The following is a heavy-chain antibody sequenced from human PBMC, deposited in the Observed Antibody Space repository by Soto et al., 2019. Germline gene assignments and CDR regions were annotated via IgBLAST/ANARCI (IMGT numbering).Heavy chain of an antibody. Sequence: GGSLRLSCAASGFTFSNYWMNWVRQAPGKGLEWVANIRQDGSEEWYVDSVKGRFTISRDNSKNSLYLQMNTLGAEDTAVYYCARDGIGGTVFRGYLDYWGRGTVVTVSS. CDR1: GFTFSNYW. CDR3: ARDGIGGTVFRGYLDY. J-gene: IGHJ4*01. D-gene: IGHD1-7*01. CDR2: IRQDGSEE. V-gene: IGHV3-7*01.